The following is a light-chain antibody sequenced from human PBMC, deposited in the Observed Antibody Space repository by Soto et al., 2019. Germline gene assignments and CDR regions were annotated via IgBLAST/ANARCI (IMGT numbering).Light chain of an antibody. CDR1: QSVSSSY. V-gene: IGKV3-20*01. J-gene: IGKJ2*01. CDR2: GAS. CDR3: KQYGSSPVYT. Sequence: EIVLTQSPGTLSLSPGERATLSCRASQSVSSSYLAWYQQKPGQAPRLLIYGASSRATGIPDRFSGSGSGKDFTLTISRLEPEDFAVYYCKQYGSSPVYTFGQGTTLEI.